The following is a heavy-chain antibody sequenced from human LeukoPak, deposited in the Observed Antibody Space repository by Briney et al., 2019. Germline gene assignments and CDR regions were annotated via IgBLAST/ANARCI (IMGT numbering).Heavy chain of an antibody. J-gene: IGHJ4*02. Sequence: SETLSLTCTVSGGSISSSSYYWGWIRQPPGKGLEWIGSIYYSGSTYYNPSLKSRVTISVDTSKNQFSLKLSSVTAADTAVYYCARFWRSSWYLDYWAREPWSPSPQ. CDR3: ARFWRSSWYLDY. CDR1: GGSISSSSYY. V-gene: IGHV4-39*01. CDR2: IYYSGST. D-gene: IGHD6-13*01.